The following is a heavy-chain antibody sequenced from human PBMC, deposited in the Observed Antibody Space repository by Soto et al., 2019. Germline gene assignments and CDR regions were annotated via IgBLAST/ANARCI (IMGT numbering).Heavy chain of an antibody. CDR3: ARDRLWCDYGDSEIENCSDF. Sequence: EAHLVESGGGWVQPGGSLRPSSAASGFAVSKNYMSWVRRAPGKGLEWVSIIYTGGDTYYADSVKGRFTISRDNSKNTVYLQMRSLRSEDTAVYFCARDRLWCDYGDSEIENCSDFWGQGTRVSVSS. D-gene: IGHD4-17*01. CDR1: GFAVSKNY. J-gene: IGHJ4*02. V-gene: IGHV3-66*01. CDR2: IYTGGDT.